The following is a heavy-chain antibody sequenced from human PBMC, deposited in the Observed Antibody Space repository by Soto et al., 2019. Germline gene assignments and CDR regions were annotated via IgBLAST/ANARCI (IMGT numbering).Heavy chain of an antibody. J-gene: IGHJ3*02. V-gene: IGHV4-31*03. CDR2: LYYAGST. CDR3: ASGPFHI. Sequence: QVQLQESGPGLLKPSQILSLTCTVSGGSITSDGFYWTWIRQRPGKGLEWLAYLYYAGSTFYNPSLKSRLTISLDKSANRFSLKMTSVTAADTAIYFCASGPFHIWGQGTMVVVS. CDR1: GGSITSDGFY.